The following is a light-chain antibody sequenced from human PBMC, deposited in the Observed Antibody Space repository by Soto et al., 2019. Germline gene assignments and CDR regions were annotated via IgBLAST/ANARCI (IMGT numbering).Light chain of an antibody. Sequence: AIRMTQSPSSLSASTGDRVTITCRASQDIGNNLVWYQQKPGKAPKVLIHAASTLRGGVSSRFSGSRSGTDFTLFIDNLQSEDFATYYCQHYYTYPWTFGQGTKV. V-gene: IGKV1-8*01. J-gene: IGKJ1*01. CDR3: QHYYTYPWT. CDR2: AAS. CDR1: QDIGNN.